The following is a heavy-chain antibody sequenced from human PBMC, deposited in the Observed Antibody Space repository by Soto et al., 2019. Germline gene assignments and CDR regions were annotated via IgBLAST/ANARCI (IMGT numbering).Heavy chain of an antibody. CDR2: IIPIFGTA. CDR1: GGTFSSEA. CDR3: ASAMTTSLVNWNYAGY. Sequence: QVQLVQSGAEVNKPVSSVKVSCKASGGTFSSEAIRWVRQAPGQGLEWMGGIIPIFGTANYAQKFQGRVTITADESTSTAYMELSSLRSEDTAVYYCASAMTTSLVNWNYAGYWGQGTLVTVSS. D-gene: IGHD1-7*01. V-gene: IGHV1-69*01. J-gene: IGHJ4*02.